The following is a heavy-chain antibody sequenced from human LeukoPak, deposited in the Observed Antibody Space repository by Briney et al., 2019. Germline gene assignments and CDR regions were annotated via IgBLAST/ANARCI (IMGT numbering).Heavy chain of an antibody. V-gene: IGHV3-23*01. D-gene: IGHD1-26*01. CDR1: GFTFSSYA. CDR2: ISGSGGST. J-gene: IGHJ4*02. Sequence: GGSLRLSCAASGFTFSSYAMSWVRQAPGKGLEWVSAISGSGGSTYYADSVKGRFTISRDNSKNTLYLQMNSLRAEDTAVYYSAKPQLGATYYYFDYWGPGTLVTVSS. CDR3: AKPQLGATYYYFDY.